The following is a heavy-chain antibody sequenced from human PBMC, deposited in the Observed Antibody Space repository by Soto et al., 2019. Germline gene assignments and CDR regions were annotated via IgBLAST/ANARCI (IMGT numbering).Heavy chain of an antibody. CDR2: IHHTGSI. J-gene: IGHJ4*02. CDR1: DDSISTNHW. CDR3: ARNPSSHWYVCDF. V-gene: IGHV4-4*02. Sequence: SETLSLTCAVSDDSISTNHWWGWVRQPPGKGLEWIGDIHHTGSINYNPSLKSRLIISRDKSKNEFSMRLSSVTAADTAVYYCARNPSSHWYVCDFWGRGTLVTVSS. D-gene: IGHD6-13*01.